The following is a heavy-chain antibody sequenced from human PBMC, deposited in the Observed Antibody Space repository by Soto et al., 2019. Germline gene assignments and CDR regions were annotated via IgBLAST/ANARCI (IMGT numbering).Heavy chain of an antibody. J-gene: IGHJ4*02. CDR1: GLTFSNYD. D-gene: IGHD3-9*01. Sequence: GGSLRLSCAVSGLTFSNYDMTWVRQAPGKGLEWVAYIKQGGSEIYYVDAVKGRFSISRDNAKSSLYLQMNSLRAEDTAVYYCASLMKFYHRYWGRGTLVTVSS. CDR2: IKQGGSEI. CDR3: ASLMKFYHRY. V-gene: IGHV3-7*01.